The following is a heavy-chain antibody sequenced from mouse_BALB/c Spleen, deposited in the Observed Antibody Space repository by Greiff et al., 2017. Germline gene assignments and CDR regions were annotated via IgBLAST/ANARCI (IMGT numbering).Heavy chain of an antibody. CDR1: GYTFTSYW. D-gene: IGHD1-1*01. CDR3: ARWGYYVGFAY. Sequence: QVQLQQPGAELVKPGASVKLSCKASGYTFTSYWMHWVKQRPGQGLEWIGEINPSNGRTNYNEKFKSKATLTVDKSSSTAYMQLSSLTSEDSAVYYCARWGYYVGFAYGGQGTLVTVSA. V-gene: IGHV1S81*02. CDR2: INPSNGRT. J-gene: IGHJ3*01.